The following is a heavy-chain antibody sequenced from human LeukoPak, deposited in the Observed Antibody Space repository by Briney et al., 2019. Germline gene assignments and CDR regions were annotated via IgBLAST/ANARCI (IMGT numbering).Heavy chain of an antibody. J-gene: IGHJ4*02. V-gene: IGHV3-23*01. Sequence: GGSLRLSCAASGFTFSSYAMSWVRQAPGKGLEWVSAISGSGGSPYYADSVKGWFTISRDNSKNTLYLQINSLRAEDTAVYYCAKDINDILTGYYYYWGQGTLVTVSS. CDR3: AKDINDILTGYYYY. CDR2: ISGSGGSP. CDR1: GFTFSSYA. D-gene: IGHD3-9*01.